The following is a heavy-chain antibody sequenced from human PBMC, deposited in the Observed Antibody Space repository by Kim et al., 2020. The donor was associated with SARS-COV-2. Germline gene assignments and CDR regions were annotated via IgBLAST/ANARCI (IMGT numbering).Heavy chain of an antibody. CDR1: GGSISSGGYY. D-gene: IGHD2-15*01. CDR2: IYYSGST. V-gene: IGHV4-31*03. Sequence: SETLSLTCTVSGGSISSGGYYWSWIRQHPGKGLEWIGYIYYSGSTYYNPSLKSRVTISVDTSKNQFSLKLSSVTAADTAVYYCARGVVVVAATYYYYYGMDVWGQGTTVTVSS. CDR3: ARGVVVVAATYYYYYGMDV. J-gene: IGHJ6*02.